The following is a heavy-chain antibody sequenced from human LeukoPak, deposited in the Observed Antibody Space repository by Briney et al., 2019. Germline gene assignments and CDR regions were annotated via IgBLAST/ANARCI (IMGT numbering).Heavy chain of an antibody. J-gene: IGHJ4*02. V-gene: IGHV3-30*04. D-gene: IGHD6-19*01. Sequence: GGSLRLSCAASGFTFSSYEMNWVRQAPGKGLEWVAVISYDGSNKYYSDSVKGRFTISRDNAKNSLYLQMNSLRAEDTALYYCAKDGEEQWLVPSFDYWGQGTLVTVSS. CDR2: ISYDGSNK. CDR1: GFTFSSYE. CDR3: AKDGEEQWLVPSFDY.